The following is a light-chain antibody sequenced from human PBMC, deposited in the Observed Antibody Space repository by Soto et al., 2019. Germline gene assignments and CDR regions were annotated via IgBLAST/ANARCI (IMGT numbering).Light chain of an antibody. J-gene: IGKJ1*01. Sequence: DIQMTQTPSSLSVAVGDRVTIACRASQGISNYLAWYQQKPGKVPKLLIYAASTLQSGVPSRFSGSGSGTDFTLTISSLQPEDVATYYCQKYDGAPWTFGQGTKVDI. CDR1: QGISNY. CDR3: QKYDGAPWT. CDR2: AAS. V-gene: IGKV1-27*01.